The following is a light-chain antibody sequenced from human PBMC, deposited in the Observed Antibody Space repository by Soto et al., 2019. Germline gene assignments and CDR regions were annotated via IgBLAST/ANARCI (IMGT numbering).Light chain of an antibody. CDR2: AAS. Sequence: DIQMTQSPSSVSASVGDRVTITCRASQGIRSWLAWYQQRPGKAPKLLISAASSLQSAVPTRFSGSGSGTDFTLTISSLQPDDFATYYCQQSDTFPATFGGGTKVEIK. CDR3: QQSDTFPAT. J-gene: IGKJ4*01. V-gene: IGKV1D-12*01. CDR1: QGIRSW.